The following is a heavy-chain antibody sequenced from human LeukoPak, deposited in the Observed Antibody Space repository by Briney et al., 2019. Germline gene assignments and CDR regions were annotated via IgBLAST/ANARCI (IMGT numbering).Heavy chain of an antibody. V-gene: IGHV3-7*03. CDR1: GCRFSSYW. Sequence: QRGGTLRLSCAASGCRFSSYWVTWVRQAPGKGPEWVANIKQDGSERNYVDPVKGRFTISRRNAKNSLYLQMNTLRDEDTAVYYCATGAGCGYWGQGTLVTVSS. D-gene: IGHD6-19*01. CDR3: ATGAGCGY. J-gene: IGHJ4*02. CDR2: IKQDGSER.